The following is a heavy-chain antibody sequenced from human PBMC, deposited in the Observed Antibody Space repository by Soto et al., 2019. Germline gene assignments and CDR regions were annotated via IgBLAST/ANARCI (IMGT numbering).Heavy chain of an antibody. J-gene: IGHJ6*03. V-gene: IGHV4-34*01. D-gene: IGHD3-10*01. CDR3: ARSASSGSVYYYSYYMDV. CDR1: GGSFSGYY. CDR2: INHSGST. Sequence: QVQLQQWGAGLLKPSETLSLTCAVYGGSFSGYYWSWIRQPPGKGLEWIGEINHSGSTNYNPSLKSRVTISVDTSKNQFSLKLSSVTAADTAVYYCARSASSGSVYYYSYYMDVWGKGTTVTVSS.